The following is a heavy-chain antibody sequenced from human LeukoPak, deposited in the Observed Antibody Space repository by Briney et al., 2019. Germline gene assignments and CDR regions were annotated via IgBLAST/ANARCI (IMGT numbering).Heavy chain of an antibody. D-gene: IGHD2-21*02. J-gene: IGHJ4*02. CDR2: IYYSGST. V-gene: IGHV4-59*01. CDR3: ARGVGGLPTFDY. CDR1: GGSISSYY. Sequence: SETLSLTCTVSGGSISSYYWSWIRQPPGKGLEWIGYIYYSGSTNYNPSVKSRVTISVDTSKNQFSLKLSSVTAADTAVYYCARGVGGLPTFDYWGQGTLVTVSS.